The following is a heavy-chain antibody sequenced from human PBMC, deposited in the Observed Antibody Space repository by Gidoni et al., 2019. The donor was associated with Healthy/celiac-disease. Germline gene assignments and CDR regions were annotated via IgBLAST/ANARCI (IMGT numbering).Heavy chain of an antibody. J-gene: IGHJ3*02. V-gene: IGHV3-15*01. CDR2: IKSKTDGGTT. CDR1: GFTFSNAW. D-gene: IGHD3-10*01. CDR3: TTATPINYYGSGSNAFDI. Sequence: EVQLVESGGGLVKPGGSLRLSCAASGFTFSNAWMSWVRQAPGKGLEWVGRIKSKTDGGTTDYAAPVKGRFTISRDDSKNTLYLQMNSLKTEDTAVYYCTTATPINYYGSGSNAFDIWGQGTMVTVSS.